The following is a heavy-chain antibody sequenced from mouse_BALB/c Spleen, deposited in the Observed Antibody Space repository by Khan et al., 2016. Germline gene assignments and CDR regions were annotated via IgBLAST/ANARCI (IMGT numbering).Heavy chain of an antibody. CDR2: INTETGEP. J-gene: IGHJ3*01. D-gene: IGHD2-4*01. CDR3: ARRDDYDGFAY. V-gene: IGHV9-2-1*01. Sequence: QIQLVQSGPELKKPGETVKISCKASGYTFTDYSMHWVKQAPGKGLKWMGWINTETGEPTYADDFKGRFAFSLETSASTAYLQINNLKNEDTATYFCARRDDYDGFAYWGQGTRVTVSA. CDR1: GYTFTDYS.